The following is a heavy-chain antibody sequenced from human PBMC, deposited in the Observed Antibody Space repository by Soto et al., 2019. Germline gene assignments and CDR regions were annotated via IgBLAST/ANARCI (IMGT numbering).Heavy chain of an antibody. Sequence: SETLSLTCAVSGGSISSSNWWSWVRQPPGKGPEWIGEIYHSGSTNYNPSLKSRVTISVDTSKNQFSLKLSSVTAADTAVYYCARDRVLIRYFDYWGQGTLVTVSS. D-gene: IGHD2-15*01. CDR3: ARDRVLIRYFDY. CDR2: IYHSGST. J-gene: IGHJ4*02. CDR1: GGSISSSNW. V-gene: IGHV4-4*02.